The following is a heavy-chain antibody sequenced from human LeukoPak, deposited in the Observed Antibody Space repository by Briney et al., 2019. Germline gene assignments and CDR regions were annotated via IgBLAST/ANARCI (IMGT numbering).Heavy chain of an antibody. CDR1: GFTFSSYW. V-gene: IGHV3-74*01. Sequence: GGSLRLSCAASGFTFSSYWMHWVRHAPGKGLGWVSRINSDGGSTSYADSVKGRFTISRDNAKNTLYLQMNSLRAEDTAVYYCARDPVERGLQYDAFDIWGQGTMVTVSS. CDR3: ARDPVERGLQYDAFDI. CDR2: INSDGGST. D-gene: IGHD4-4*01. J-gene: IGHJ3*02.